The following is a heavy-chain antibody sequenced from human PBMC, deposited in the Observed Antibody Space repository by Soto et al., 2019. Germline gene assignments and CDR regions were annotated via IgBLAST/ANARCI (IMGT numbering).Heavy chain of an antibody. Sequence: GESLKISCAASGFTFSSYAMSWVRQAPGKGLEWVSAISGSGGSTYYADSVKGRFTISRDNSKNTLYLQMNSLRAEDTAVYYCAKDPDGDYGRKPLYYFDYWGQGTLVTVSS. J-gene: IGHJ4*02. V-gene: IGHV3-23*01. CDR1: GFTFSSYA. CDR3: AKDPDGDYGRKPLYYFDY. CDR2: ISGSGGST. D-gene: IGHD4-17*01.